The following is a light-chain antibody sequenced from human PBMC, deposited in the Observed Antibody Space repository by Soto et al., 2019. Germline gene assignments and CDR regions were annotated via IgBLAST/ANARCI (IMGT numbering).Light chain of an antibody. V-gene: IGLV1-40*01. CDR3: QSYDSSLSASV. Sequence: QSVLTQPPSVSGAPGQRVTISCTGSSSNIGAGYDVHWYQHLPGTAPKLLIYDNSNRPSGVPDRFSGSKSGTSASLAITGLQAEDEADYYCQSYDSSLSASVFGGGTKLTVL. CDR2: DNS. J-gene: IGLJ2*01. CDR1: SSNIGAGYD.